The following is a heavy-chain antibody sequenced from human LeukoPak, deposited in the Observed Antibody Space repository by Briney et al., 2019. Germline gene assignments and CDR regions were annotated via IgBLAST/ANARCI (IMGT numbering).Heavy chain of an antibody. V-gene: IGHV4-31*03. CDR3: ARVGWNYEYYFDY. D-gene: IGHD1-7*01. Sequence: SETLSLTCTVSGGSISSGGYYWSWIRQHPGKGLEWIGYIYYSGSTYYNPSLKSRVIISVDTSKNQFSLKLSSVTAADTAVYYCARVGWNYEYYFDYWGQGTLVTVPS. J-gene: IGHJ4*02. CDR1: GGSISSGGYY. CDR2: IYYSGST.